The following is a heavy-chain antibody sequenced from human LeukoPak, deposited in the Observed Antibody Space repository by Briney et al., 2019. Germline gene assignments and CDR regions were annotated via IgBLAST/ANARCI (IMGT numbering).Heavy chain of an antibody. CDR2: IYYSGYT. D-gene: IGHD6-13*01. J-gene: IGHJ5*02. CDR1: GGSFSGYY. Sequence: PSETLSLTCAVYGGSFSGYYWSWIRQPPGKGLEWIGSIYYSGYTYYNPSLKSRVTISIDTSKKQFSLKLSSVTAADTAVYYCAREYRSSWYLNWFDPWGQGTLVTVSS. CDR3: AREYRSSWYLNWFDP. V-gene: IGHV4-34*01.